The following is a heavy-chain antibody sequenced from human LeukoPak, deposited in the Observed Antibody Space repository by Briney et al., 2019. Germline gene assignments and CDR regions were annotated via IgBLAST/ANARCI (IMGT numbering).Heavy chain of an antibody. CDR1: GGTFGIYA. J-gene: IGHJ6*02. V-gene: IGHV1-69*13. D-gene: IGHD2-21*02. CDR2: IIPIFGTA. Sequence: SVNVSCKASGGTFGIYAISWVRQAPGRGLEWMGGIIPIFGTANYAQKFQGRVTITADESTSTAYMELSSLRSEDTAVYYCARVGSGVTYYYYGMDVWGQGTTVTVSS. CDR3: ARVGSGVTYYYYGMDV.